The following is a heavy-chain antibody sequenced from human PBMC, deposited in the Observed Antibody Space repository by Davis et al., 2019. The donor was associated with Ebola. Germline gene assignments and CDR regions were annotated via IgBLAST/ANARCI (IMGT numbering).Heavy chain of an antibody. V-gene: IGHV3-30*02. J-gene: IGHJ6*02. CDR3: AKSSAAVAGTQAYFGMDV. D-gene: IGHD6-19*01. Sequence: GESLKISCAASGFTISSYGMHWVRQASGKGLEWVAFIQYDGSIKYYADSVRGRFTISRDNSKNTLYLQVNSLRGEDTSVYYCAKSSAAVAGTQAYFGMDVWGQGTTVTVSS. CDR2: IQYDGSIK. CDR1: GFTISSYG.